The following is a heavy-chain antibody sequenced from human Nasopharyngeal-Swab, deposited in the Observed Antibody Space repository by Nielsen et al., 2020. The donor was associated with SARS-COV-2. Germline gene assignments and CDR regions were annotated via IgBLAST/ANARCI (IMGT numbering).Heavy chain of an antibody. CDR2: IDTVGTIT. J-gene: IGHJ4*02. V-gene: IGHV3-74*01. CDR3: ARDVGGRDNY. Sequence: WIPQPPGTGLLWVSRIDTVGTITDYAASVKGRFTISSDNAKNELYRQMNSLRAEDTAVYYCARDVGGRDNYWGQGALVTVSS. D-gene: IGHD2-15*01.